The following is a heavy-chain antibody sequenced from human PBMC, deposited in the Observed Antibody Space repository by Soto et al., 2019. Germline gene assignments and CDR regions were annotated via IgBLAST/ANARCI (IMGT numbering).Heavy chain of an antibody. CDR2: VVPIFGVT. V-gene: IGHV1-69*13. Sequence: SVKVSCKVSGGIFRSYAISWVRQAPGQGLEWMGGVVPIFGVTNYAQKFQGRITITADESTSTAYMELNTLRSDDTAVYYCARPNEGGYSANHHYYYALDVWGQGTTVTVSS. CDR1: GGIFRSYA. CDR3: ARPNEGGYSANHHYYYALDV. D-gene: IGHD3-10*01. J-gene: IGHJ6*02.